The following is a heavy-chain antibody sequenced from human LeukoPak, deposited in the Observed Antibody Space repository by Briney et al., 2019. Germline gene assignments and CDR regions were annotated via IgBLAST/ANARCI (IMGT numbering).Heavy chain of an antibody. V-gene: IGHV3-30*01. CDR2: TSVDGNDK. J-gene: IGHJ4*02. D-gene: IGHD3-10*01. Sequence: GGSLRLSCAASGFTFSNAWMTWVRQAPGKGPEWVAYTSVDGNDKRYADSVKGRFTVSRDNSKNTLYLQMNSLRPEDSAAYYCARDPSGSFDYWGQGTLVTISS. CDR1: GFTFSNAW. CDR3: ARDPSGSFDY.